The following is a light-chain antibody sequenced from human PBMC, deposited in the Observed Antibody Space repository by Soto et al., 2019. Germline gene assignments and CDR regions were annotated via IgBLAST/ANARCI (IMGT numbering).Light chain of an antibody. CDR3: QKYNSAPVL. Sequence: DIQMTQSPSSLSASVGDRVTITCRASQGISNYLAWYQQKPGKVPKLLIYAASTLQSGVPSRFSGSGSGTDFTLTISSQQPEDVATYYCQKYNSAPVLFGQGTKVEIK. CDR1: QGISNY. V-gene: IGKV1-27*01. CDR2: AAS. J-gene: IGKJ1*01.